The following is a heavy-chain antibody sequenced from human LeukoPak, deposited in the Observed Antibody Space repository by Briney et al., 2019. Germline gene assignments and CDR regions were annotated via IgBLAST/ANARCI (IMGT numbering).Heavy chain of an antibody. CDR1: GFTFSSSA. D-gene: IGHD6-13*01. J-gene: IGHJ1*01. CDR2: ISYDGSSK. CDR3: ASPGTIAAAGAEYFQH. Sequence: GGSLRLSCAVSGFTFSSSAMHWVRQAPGKGLEWVALISYDGSSKYYADSVKGRFTISRDNSKNTLYLQMNSLRAEDTAVYYCASPGTIAAAGAEYFQHWGQGTLVTVSS. V-gene: IGHV3-30-3*01.